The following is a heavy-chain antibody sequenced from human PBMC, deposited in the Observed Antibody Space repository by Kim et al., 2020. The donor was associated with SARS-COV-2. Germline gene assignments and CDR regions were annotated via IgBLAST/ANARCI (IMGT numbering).Heavy chain of an antibody. Sequence: SETLSLTCAVYGGSFSGYYWSWIRQPPGKGLEWIGEINHSGRTNHNPSLKSRVTISVDTSKNQFSLKVNFVTAADTAVYYFARGPIPSGHSVSWGQGILV. D-gene: IGHD3-22*01. CDR1: GGSFSGYY. CDR2: INHSGRT. J-gene: IGHJ5*02. CDR3: ARGPIPSGHSVS. V-gene: IGHV4-34*01.